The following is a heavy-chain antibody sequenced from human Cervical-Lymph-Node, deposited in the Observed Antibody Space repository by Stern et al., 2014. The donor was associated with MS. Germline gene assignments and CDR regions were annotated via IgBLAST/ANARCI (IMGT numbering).Heavy chain of an antibody. CDR1: GYTFIDYY. V-gene: IGHV1-69-2*01. Sequence: VQLMQSGAEVKKPGATVNISCKVSGYTFIDYYLHWVRQAPGKGLEWMGLVDPKDGATKYAEKFQGRFTITADTSIDTAYMDLSGLRSEDTAVYYCTGRNFGPWGQGTLVSVSS. CDR2: VDPKDGAT. J-gene: IGHJ5*02. CDR3: TGRNFGP.